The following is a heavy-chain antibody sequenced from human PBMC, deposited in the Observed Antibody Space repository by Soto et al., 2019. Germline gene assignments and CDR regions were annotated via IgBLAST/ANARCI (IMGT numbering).Heavy chain of an antibody. V-gene: IGHV4-59*08. J-gene: IGHJ4*02. CDR3: ARAFSYNYGLYFDY. Sequence: SETLSLTCTVSGGSISSYYWSWIRQPPGKGLELIGYFSHSGSANYNPSLRSRVSTSVDTSNKQFSLKVSSVTAADTAVYYCARAFSYNYGLYFDYWGQGTLVTVSS. CDR1: GGSISSYY. D-gene: IGHD5-18*01. CDR2: FSHSGSA.